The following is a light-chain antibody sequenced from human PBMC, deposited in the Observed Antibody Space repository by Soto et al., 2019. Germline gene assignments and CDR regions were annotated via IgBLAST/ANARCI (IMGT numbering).Light chain of an antibody. CDR3: QQYVHWPPGA. J-gene: IGKJ1*01. Sequence: EIVLTQSPATLSLSPGERATLSCRTSQSVSSYLAWYQQKPGQAPRLLIYDASNRAAGIAARFSGSGSGTEFTLTISSLQSEDSAVYYCQQYVHWPPGAFGQGTTVEIK. V-gene: IGKV3-11*01. CDR2: DAS. CDR1: QSVSSY.